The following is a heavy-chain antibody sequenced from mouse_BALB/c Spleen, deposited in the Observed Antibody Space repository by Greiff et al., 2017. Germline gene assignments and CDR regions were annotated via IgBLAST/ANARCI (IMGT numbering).Heavy chain of an antibody. CDR3: ARSRYDVYFDY. CDR2: ISDGGSYT. J-gene: IGHJ2*01. Sequence: EVQLVESGGGLVKPGGSLKLSCAASGFTFSDYYMYWVRQTPEKRLEWVATISDGGSYTYYPDSVKGRFTISRDNAKNNLYLQMSSLKSEDTAMYYCARSRYDVYFDYWGQGTTLTVSS. CDR1: GFTFSDYY. D-gene: IGHD2-14*01. V-gene: IGHV5-4*02.